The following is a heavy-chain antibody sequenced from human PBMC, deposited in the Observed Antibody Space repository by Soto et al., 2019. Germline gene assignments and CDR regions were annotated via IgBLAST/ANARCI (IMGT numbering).Heavy chain of an antibody. CDR2: IYYSGST. V-gene: IGHV4-59*01. J-gene: IGHJ4*02. CDR3: AGAMDPGGWDYYDSSGYYEYYFDY. Sequence: PSETLSLTCTVSGGSISSYYWSWIRQPPGKGLEWIGYIYYSGSTNYNPSLKSRVTISVDTSKNQFSLKLSSVTAADTAVYYCAGAMDPGGWDYYDSSGYYEYYFDYWGQGTLVTVSS. CDR1: GGSISSYY. D-gene: IGHD3-22*01.